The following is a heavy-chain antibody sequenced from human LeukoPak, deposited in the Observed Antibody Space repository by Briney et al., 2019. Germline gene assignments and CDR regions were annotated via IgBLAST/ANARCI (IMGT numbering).Heavy chain of an antibody. CDR3: AKDRLKYYYGSGSPDAFDI. Sequence: SGGSLRLSCAASGFTFSSYGMHWVRQAPGKGLEWVAFIRYDGSNKYYADSVKGRFTISRDNSKNTLYLQMNSLRAEDTAVYYCAKDRLKYYYGSGSPDAFDIWGQGTMVTVSS. V-gene: IGHV3-30*02. D-gene: IGHD3-10*01. CDR1: GFTFSSYG. CDR2: IRYDGSNK. J-gene: IGHJ3*02.